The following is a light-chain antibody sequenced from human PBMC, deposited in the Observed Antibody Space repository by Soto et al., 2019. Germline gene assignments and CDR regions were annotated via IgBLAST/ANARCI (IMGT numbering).Light chain of an antibody. J-gene: IGKJ1*01. V-gene: IGKV1-5*03. Sequence: DLQMTQSPSTLSASVGDRVTITCRASQSISSWLAWYQQKPGRAPKLLIYKASSLVSGAPSRFSGSGSGTRFTLTISSLQPDDFATYYCHQYNSFPTFGQGTRVEIK. CDR3: HQYNSFPT. CDR2: KAS. CDR1: QSISSW.